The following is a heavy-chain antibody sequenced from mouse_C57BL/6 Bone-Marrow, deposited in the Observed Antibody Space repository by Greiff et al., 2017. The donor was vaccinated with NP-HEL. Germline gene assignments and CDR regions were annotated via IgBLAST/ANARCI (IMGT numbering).Heavy chain of an antibody. CDR3: TTPYYAGNAMDY. Sequence: VHVKQSGAELVRPGASVKLSCTASGFNIKDDYMHWVKQRPEQGLEWIGWIDPENGDPEYASQFQGQAPITADTSSNTAYLQLSSLTSEDTAVYYCTTPYYAGNAMDYWGQGTSVTVSS. V-gene: IGHV14-4*01. CDR1: GFNIKDDY. CDR2: IDPENGDP. D-gene: IGHD2-10*01. J-gene: IGHJ4*01.